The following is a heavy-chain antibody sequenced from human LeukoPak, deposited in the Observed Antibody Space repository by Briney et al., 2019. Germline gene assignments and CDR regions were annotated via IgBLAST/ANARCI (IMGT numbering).Heavy chain of an antibody. CDR3: AGKLNGLQGENDY. Sequence: PGGSLRLSCAASGFTFSSYSMNWVRQAPGKGLEWVSSISSSSSYIYYADSVKGRFTISRDNAKNSLYLQMNSLRAEDTAVYYCAGKLNGLQGENDYLGQGTLVNV. V-gene: IGHV3-21*01. J-gene: IGHJ4*02. CDR2: ISSSSSYI. CDR1: GFTFSSYS. D-gene: IGHD5-24*01.